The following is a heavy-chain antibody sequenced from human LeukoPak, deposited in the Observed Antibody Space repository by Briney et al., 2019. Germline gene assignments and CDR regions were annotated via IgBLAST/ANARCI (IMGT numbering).Heavy chain of an antibody. CDR1: GYTFTGYY. J-gene: IGHJ3*02. V-gene: IGHV1-2*02. Sequence: ASVKVSCKASGYTFTGYYIHWVRQAPGQGLEWMGWINPNSGGTNYAQKFQGRVTMTRDTSISTAYMELSRLRSDDTAVYCCARDGDPGEIVGATTFAFGIWGQGTMVTVSS. CDR2: INPNSGGT. CDR3: ARDGDPGEIVGATTFAFGI. D-gene: IGHD1-26*01.